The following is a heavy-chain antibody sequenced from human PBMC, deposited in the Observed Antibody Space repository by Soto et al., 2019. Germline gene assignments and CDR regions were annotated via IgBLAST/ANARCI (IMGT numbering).Heavy chain of an antibody. CDR3: ARSKYSISSFDY. CDR1: GFSLSTDDVG. J-gene: IGHJ4*02. V-gene: IGHV2-5*02. CDR2: IYWDDDK. Sequence: NXGPTLVNPTQTLTLTCTFSGFSLSTDDVGVGWIRQPPGKALDWLAVIYWDDDKRYSPSLKSRLTITKDTSKNQVLLTMTNMDPVDTATYFCARSKYSISSFDYWGQGALVTVSS. D-gene: IGHD6-6*01.